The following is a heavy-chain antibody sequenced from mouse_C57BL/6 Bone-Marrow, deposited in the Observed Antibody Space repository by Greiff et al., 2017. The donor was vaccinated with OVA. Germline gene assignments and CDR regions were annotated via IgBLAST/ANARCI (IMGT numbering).Heavy chain of an antibody. Sequence: VQLHQPGAELVKPGASVKVSCKASGYTFTSSWMHWVKQRPGQGLEWIGRIHPSDSDTNYNQKFKGKATLTVDKSSSTAYMQLSSLTSEDSAVYYCAIGRWLRRSWFAYWGQGTLVTVSA. CDR2: IHPSDSDT. J-gene: IGHJ3*01. V-gene: IGHV1-74*01. CDR3: AIGRWLRRSWFAY. CDR1: GYTFTSSW. D-gene: IGHD2-2*01.